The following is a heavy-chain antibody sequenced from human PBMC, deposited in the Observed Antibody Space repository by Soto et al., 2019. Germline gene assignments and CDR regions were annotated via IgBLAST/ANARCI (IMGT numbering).Heavy chain of an antibody. CDR1: GFTFSSSE. J-gene: IGHJ4*02. Sequence: EVQLVESGGGLVQPGGSLRLSCAASGFTFSSSEMNWVRQDPGKGLEWVSYISSRGSTIYYADSVKGRVTISSDNAKNSLYLQMNSLSAEDTAVYYCARPRYGGKLPYFYYWGQGTLVTFSS. D-gene: IGHD4-17*01. CDR3: ARPRYGGKLPYFYY. V-gene: IGHV3-48*03. CDR2: ISSRGSTI.